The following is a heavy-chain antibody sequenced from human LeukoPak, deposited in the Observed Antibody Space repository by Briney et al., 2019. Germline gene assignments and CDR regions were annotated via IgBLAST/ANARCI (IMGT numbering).Heavy chain of an antibody. V-gene: IGHV4-4*02. J-gene: IGHJ4*02. CDR2: IYHSGST. CDR3: AGNGYYSVDY. CDR1: GFTVSSNY. D-gene: IGHD4-17*01. Sequence: GSLRLSCAASGFTVSSNYMSWVRQAPGKGLEWIGEIYHSGSTTYNPSLKSRVTISVDKSKSQFSLKLTSVTAADTAVYYCAGNGYYSVDYWGLGTLVTVSS.